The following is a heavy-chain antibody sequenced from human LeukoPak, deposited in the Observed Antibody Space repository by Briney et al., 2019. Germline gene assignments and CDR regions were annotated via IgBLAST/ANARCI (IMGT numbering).Heavy chain of an antibody. J-gene: IGHJ5*02. CDR2: INPNSGGT. CDR1: GYTVTGSY. D-gene: IGHD6-6*01. CDR3: ARGGGRSSSPFDP. Sequence: ASVKVSCKASGYTVTGSYMHWVRQAPGQGLEWMGWINPNSGGTKYAQNFQGRVTMTRDTSISTAYMELSRLRSDDTAVYYCARGGGRSSSPFDPWGQGTLVTVSS. V-gene: IGHV1-2*02.